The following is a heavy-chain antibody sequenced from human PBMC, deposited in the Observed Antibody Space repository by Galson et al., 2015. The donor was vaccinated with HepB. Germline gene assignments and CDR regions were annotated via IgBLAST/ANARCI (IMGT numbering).Heavy chain of an antibody. J-gene: IGHJ4*02. Sequence: SVKVSCKASGYTFTGYYMHWVRQAPGQGLEWMGWINPNSGGTNYAQKFQGWVTMTRDTSISTAYMELSRLRSDDTAVYYCARELHTYSSSAGPFDYWGQGTLVTVSS. CDR3: ARELHTYSSSAGPFDY. V-gene: IGHV1-2*04. CDR2: INPNSGGT. D-gene: IGHD6-6*01. CDR1: GYTFTGYY.